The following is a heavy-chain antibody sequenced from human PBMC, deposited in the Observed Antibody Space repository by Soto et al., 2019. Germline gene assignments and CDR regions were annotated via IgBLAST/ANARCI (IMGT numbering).Heavy chain of an antibody. D-gene: IGHD3-22*01. CDR1: GGTFSSYA. V-gene: IGHV1-69*01. J-gene: IGHJ4*02. CDR2: IIPIFGTA. CDR3: ARVEYYYDSSGYYFDY. Sequence: QVQLVQSGAEVKKPGSSVKVSCKASGGTFSSYAISWVRQAPGQGLEWMGGIIPIFGTANYAQKFQGRVTITADESTSTAYMELSSLKSEDTAVYYCARVEYYYDSSGYYFDYWGQGTLVTVSS.